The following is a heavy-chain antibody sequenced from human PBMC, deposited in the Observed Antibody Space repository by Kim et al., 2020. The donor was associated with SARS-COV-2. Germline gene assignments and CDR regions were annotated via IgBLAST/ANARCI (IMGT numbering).Heavy chain of an antibody. CDR3: ARVGYVNGQDHGLGV. Sequence: SHTLSLTCAISGDSVTSNIAAWHWIRQSPSRGLEWLGRTYYRSKWYYEYATSVISRITINPDTSKKQFSLQLRSVIPEDTAVYYCARVGYVNGQDHGLGVWGHGTTVTVSS. CDR2: TYYRSKWYY. CDR1: GDSVTSNIAA. J-gene: IGHJ6*02. V-gene: IGHV6-1*01. D-gene: IGHD2-8*01.